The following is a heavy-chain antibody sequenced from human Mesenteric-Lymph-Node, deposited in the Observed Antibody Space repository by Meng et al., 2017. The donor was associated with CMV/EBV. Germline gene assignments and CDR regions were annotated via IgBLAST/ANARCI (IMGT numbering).Heavy chain of an antibody. V-gene: IGHV2-5*01. CDR2: IYWNDDI. CDR3: VRANSSSPFDY. CDR1: GFSLSSFGVG. Sequence: CSFSGFSLSSFGVGVGWIRQPPGKALEWLALIYWNDDIRYSPSLKSRLTITKDTSKNQVVLTMANMDPADTATYSCVRANSSSPFDYWGQGALVTVSS. J-gene: IGHJ4*02. D-gene: IGHD6-13*01.